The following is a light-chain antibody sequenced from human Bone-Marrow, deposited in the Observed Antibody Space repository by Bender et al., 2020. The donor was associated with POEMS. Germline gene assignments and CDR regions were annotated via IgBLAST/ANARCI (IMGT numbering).Light chain of an antibody. CDR2: DVS. CDR1: SSDVGSYKY. Sequence: QSALTQPASVSGSPGQAITISCTGTSSDVGSYKYVSWYQQHPGKPPKLIIYDVSDRPSGVSNRFSGSKSGNTASLTISGLQSEDEADYYCAAWEDSLNGWVFGGGTKLTVL. CDR3: AAWEDSLNGWV. J-gene: IGLJ3*02. V-gene: IGLV2-14*03.